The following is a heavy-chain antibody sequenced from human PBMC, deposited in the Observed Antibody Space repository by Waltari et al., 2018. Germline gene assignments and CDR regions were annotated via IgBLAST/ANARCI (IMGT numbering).Heavy chain of an antibody. CDR1: GFTFSRYG. J-gene: IGHJ6*02. Sequence: QVQLVESGGGVVQPGRSLRLYCAASGFTFSRYGMHWVRQAPGKGLEWVAVIWYDGSNKYYADSVKGRFTISRDNSKNTLYLQMNSLRAEDTAVYYCARDRDWNPAGGMDVWGQGTTVTVSS. CDR3: ARDRDWNPAGGMDV. V-gene: IGHV3-33*01. D-gene: IGHD1-1*01. CDR2: IWYDGSNK.